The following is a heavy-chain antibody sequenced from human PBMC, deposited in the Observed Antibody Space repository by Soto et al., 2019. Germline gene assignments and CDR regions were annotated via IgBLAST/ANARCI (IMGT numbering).Heavy chain of an antibody. Sequence: GGSLRLSCAASGFTFDDYAMHWVRQAPGKGLEWVSGISWNSGSIGYADSVKGRFTISRDNAKNSLYLQMNSLRVEDTAVYYCAKDGDLSNWGQGSQVTVSS. CDR2: ISWNSGSI. V-gene: IGHV3-9*01. CDR1: GFTFDDYA. D-gene: IGHD3-16*02. J-gene: IGHJ4*02. CDR3: AKDGDLSN.